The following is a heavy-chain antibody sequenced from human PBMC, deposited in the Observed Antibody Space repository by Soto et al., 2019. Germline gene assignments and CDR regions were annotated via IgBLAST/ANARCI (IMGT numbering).Heavy chain of an antibody. J-gene: IGHJ4*01. CDR3: AKTATYVDGYDNTGYSSEDY. D-gene: IGHD3-22*01. CDR1: GFTFSDFG. V-gene: IGHV3-30*18. Sequence: PGGSLRLSCEVSGFTFSDFGLDWGRQAPGKGLEWVAIISHDGSKRFYADSVKGRFTISRDNSKNTLYLQMSSLRPEDTALYYCAKTATYVDGYDNTGYSSEDYWGHGTLVTVSS. CDR2: ISHDGSKR.